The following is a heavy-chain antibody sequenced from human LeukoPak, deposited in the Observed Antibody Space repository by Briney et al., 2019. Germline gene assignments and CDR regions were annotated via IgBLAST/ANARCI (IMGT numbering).Heavy chain of an antibody. CDR2: IFNSGST. D-gene: IGHD2-2*01. CDR3: ALGDCSSTSCYVFDY. Sequence: SETLSLTCTVSGGYLSSYYWSWIRQPPGKGLEWIGYIFNSGSTNCNPSLKSRVTISVDTSKNQFSLKLSSVTAADTAVYFCALGDCSSTSCYVFDYWGQGTLVTVSS. CDR1: GGYLSSYY. J-gene: IGHJ4*02. V-gene: IGHV4-59*01.